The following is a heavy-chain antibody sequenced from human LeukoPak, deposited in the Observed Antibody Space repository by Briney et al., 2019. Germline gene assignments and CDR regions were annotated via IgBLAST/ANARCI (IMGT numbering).Heavy chain of an antibody. D-gene: IGHD4-23*01. Sequence: SETLSLTCTVSGGSISSSSYYWGWIRQPPGKGLEWIGSIYYSGSTYYNPSLKSRVTISVDTSKNQFSLKLSSATAADTAVYYCARGTTVVTPVDYWGQGTLVTVSS. J-gene: IGHJ4*02. V-gene: IGHV4-39*07. CDR1: GGSISSSSYY. CDR3: ARGTTVVTPVDY. CDR2: IYYSGST.